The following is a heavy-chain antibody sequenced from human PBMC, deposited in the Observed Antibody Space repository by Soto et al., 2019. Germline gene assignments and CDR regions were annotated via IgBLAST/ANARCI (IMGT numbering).Heavy chain of an antibody. V-gene: IGHV3-48*03. CDR1: GFTFSSYE. CDR2: ISSSGSTI. Sequence: GGSLRLSCAASGFTFSSYEMNWVRQAPGKGLEWVSYISSSGSTIYYADSVKGRFTISRDNAKNSLYLQMNSLRAEDTAVYYCARDRPSRITIFGVVTPLLGMDFWGQGTTVNV. D-gene: IGHD3-3*01. J-gene: IGHJ6*01. CDR3: ARDRPSRITIFGVVTPLLGMDF.